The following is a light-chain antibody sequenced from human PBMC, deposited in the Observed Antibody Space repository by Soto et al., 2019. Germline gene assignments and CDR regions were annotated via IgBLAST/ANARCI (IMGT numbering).Light chain of an antibody. J-gene: IGKJ2*01. Sequence: IQMTQSPSSLSASVGDSVTVTCRASQSIHIYLNWYQQKPGKAPTLLIYGASSLQSGVPSRFTGGGSRTDFTLTISSLQPEDFATYYCQQSYRSPYTFGQRTKLEIK. CDR3: QQSYRSPYT. CDR1: QSIHIY. CDR2: GAS. V-gene: IGKV1-39*01.